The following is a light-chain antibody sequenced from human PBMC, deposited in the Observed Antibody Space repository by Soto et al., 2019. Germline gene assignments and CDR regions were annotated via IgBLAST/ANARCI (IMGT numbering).Light chain of an antibody. Sequence: DSQLTQSPSSLSSSVGDIFTITCRSSQSISNSLNWYQQRPGRAPKLLIYAASTLQSGVPSRFSGSGSGTDFTLTISNLQPEDFATYYCQHFYPTPPVTFGQGTRLEI. CDR1: QSISNS. V-gene: IGKV1-39*01. J-gene: IGKJ5*01. CDR2: AAS. CDR3: QHFYPTPPVT.